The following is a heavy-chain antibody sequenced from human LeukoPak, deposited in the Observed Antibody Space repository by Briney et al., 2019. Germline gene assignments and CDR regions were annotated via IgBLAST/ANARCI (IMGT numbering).Heavy chain of an antibody. CDR1: GGSFSGYY. J-gene: IGHJ4*02. V-gene: IGHV4-34*01. CDR2: INHSGST. D-gene: IGHD5-18*01. CDR3: ARGREGDTAMVDFDY. Sequence: PSETLSLTCAVYGGSFSGYYWSWIRQPPGKGLEWIGEINHSGSTNYNPSLKSRVTISVDTSKNQFSLKLSSVTAADTAVYYCARGREGDTAMVDFDYWGQGTLVTVSS.